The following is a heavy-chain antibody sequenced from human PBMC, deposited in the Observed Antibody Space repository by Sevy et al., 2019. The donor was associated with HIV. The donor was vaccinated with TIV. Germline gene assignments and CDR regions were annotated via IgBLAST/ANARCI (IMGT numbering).Heavy chain of an antibody. CDR1: GYTLTELS. Sequence: ASVKVSCKVSGYTLTELSMHWVRQAPGKGLEWMGGFDPEDGETIYAQKFQGRVTMTEDTSTDTAYMELSSLRSEDTAVYYCATAWGVPAAILNYYYYSMDVWGQGTTVTVSS. CDR3: ATAWGVPAAILNYYYYSMDV. J-gene: IGHJ6*02. CDR2: FDPEDGET. D-gene: IGHD2-2*01. V-gene: IGHV1-24*01.